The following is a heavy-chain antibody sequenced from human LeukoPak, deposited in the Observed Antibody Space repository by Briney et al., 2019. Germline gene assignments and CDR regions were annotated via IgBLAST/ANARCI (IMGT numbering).Heavy chain of an antibody. CDR2: ISYGGSNK. D-gene: IGHD3-16*01. J-gene: IGHJ4*02. CDR1: GFTFSSYA. CDR3: ARVPSLGDYFDY. Sequence: GGSLRLSCAASGFTFSSYAMHWVRQAPGKGLEWVAVISYGGSNKYYADSVKGRFTISRDNSKNTLYLQMNSLRAEDTAVYYCARVPSLGDYFDYWGQGTLVTVSS. V-gene: IGHV3-30-3*01.